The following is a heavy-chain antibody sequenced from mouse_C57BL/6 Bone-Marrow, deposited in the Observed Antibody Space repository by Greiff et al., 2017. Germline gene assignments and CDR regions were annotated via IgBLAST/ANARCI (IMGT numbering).Heavy chain of an antibody. Sequence: QVQLQQSGAELARPGASVKLSCKASGYTFTSYGISWVKQRTGQGLEWIGEIYPRSGNTYYNEKFKGKATLTADKSSSTAYMGLRSLTSEDSAVYFCARWGAPFAYWGQGTLVTVSA. CDR3: ARWGAPFAY. J-gene: IGHJ3*01. D-gene: IGHD3-1*01. CDR1: GYTFTSYG. V-gene: IGHV1-81*01. CDR2: IYPRSGNT.